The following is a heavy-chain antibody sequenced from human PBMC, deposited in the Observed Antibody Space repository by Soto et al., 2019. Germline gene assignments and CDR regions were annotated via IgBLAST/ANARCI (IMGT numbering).Heavy chain of an antibody. CDR3: AREYDFWTTR. CDR1: GGSFSGYY. J-gene: IGHJ4*02. V-gene: IGHV4-34*01. CDR2: INHSGST. Sequence: QVQLQQWGAGLLKPSETLSLTCAVYGGSFSGYYWSWIRQPPGKGLEWIGEINHSGSTNYNPSLKSRVTISVDTSKNQFSLKLSPVTAADTAVYYCAREYDFWTTRGGQGTLVTVSS. D-gene: IGHD3-3*01.